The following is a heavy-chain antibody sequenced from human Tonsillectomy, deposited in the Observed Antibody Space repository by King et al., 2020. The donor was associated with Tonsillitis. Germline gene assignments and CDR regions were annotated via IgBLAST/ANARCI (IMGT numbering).Heavy chain of an antibody. CDR1: GYTFTGYY. D-gene: IGHD2-21*02. V-gene: IGHV1-2*02. CDR2: INPNSGGA. Sequence: QLVQSGAEVKKPGASVKVSCKASGYTFTGYYMHWVRQAPGQGLEWMGWINPNSGGANYAQKFQGRVTMTRDTSISAAYMELSRLRSDDTAVYYCARDPPYCGGDYYHDYWGQGTLVTVSS. CDR3: ARDPPYCGGDYYHDY. J-gene: IGHJ4*02.